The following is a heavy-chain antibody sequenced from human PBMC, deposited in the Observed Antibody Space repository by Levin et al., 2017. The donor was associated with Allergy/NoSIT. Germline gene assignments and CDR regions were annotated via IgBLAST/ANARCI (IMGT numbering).Heavy chain of an antibody. Sequence: ASVKVSCAASGFTFDDYGMTWVRQAPGKGLEWVSGIFWNGGNTGYADSVKGRFTISRDNAKNSLYLQMNRLRAEDTALYYCARGISGSAGGYYYGMDVWGQGTTVTVSS. CDR3: ARGISGSAGGYYYGMDV. J-gene: IGHJ6*02. V-gene: IGHV3-20*04. CDR2: IFWNGGNT. CDR1: GFTFDDYG. D-gene: IGHD5-12*01.